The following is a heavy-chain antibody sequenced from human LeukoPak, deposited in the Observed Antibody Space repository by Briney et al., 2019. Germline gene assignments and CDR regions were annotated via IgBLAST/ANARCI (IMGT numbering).Heavy chain of an antibody. CDR3: AKDLSSSSWLPLYYYDSSGSAD. V-gene: IGHV3-74*01. CDR2: INTDGSST. D-gene: IGHD3-22*01. CDR1: GFTFSSSW. J-gene: IGHJ4*02. Sequence: PGGSLRLSCAASGFTFSSSWMHWVRQAPGKGLVWVSRINTDGSSTSYADSVKGRFTISRDNTKNTLYLQMNSLRAEDTAVYYCAKDLSSSSWLPLYYYDSSGSADWGQGTLVTVSS.